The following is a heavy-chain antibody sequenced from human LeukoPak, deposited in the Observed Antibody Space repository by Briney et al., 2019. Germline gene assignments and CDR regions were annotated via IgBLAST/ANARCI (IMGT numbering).Heavy chain of an antibody. D-gene: IGHD3-10*01. CDR3: ARGGWSGSGSYLPSYYFDY. J-gene: IGHJ4*02. CDR1: GYTFTGYY. CDR2: INPNSGGT. Sequence: ASVKVSCKASGYTFTGYYMHWVRQAPGQGLEWMGWINPNSGGTNYAQKFQGRVTMTRDTSISTAYMELSRLRSDDTAVYYCARGGWSGSGSYLPSYYFDYWGQGILVTVSS. V-gene: IGHV1-2*02.